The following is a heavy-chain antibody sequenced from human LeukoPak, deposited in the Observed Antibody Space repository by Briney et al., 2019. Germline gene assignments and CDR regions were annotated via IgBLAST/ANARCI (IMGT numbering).Heavy chain of an antibody. J-gene: IGHJ4*02. V-gene: IGHV3-30*03. CDR3: ARVYVDTAMDYFDY. Sequence: GGSLRLSCAASGFTFSRNGMHWVHQAPGKGLEWVAVISHDGTNKYHADSVKGRFTISRDNSKNTLYLQMNSLRAEDTAVYYCARVYVDTAMDYFDYWGQGTLVTVSS. CDR1: GFTFSRNG. CDR2: ISHDGTNK. D-gene: IGHD5-18*01.